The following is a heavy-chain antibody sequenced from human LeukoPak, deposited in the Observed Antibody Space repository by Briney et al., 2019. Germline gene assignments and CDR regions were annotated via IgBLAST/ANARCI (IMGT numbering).Heavy chain of an antibody. D-gene: IGHD5-24*01. V-gene: IGHV3-74*01. J-gene: IGHJ4*02. CDR2: INTDGSST. CDR3: ARDGHIEMALIC. Sequence: GGSLRLSCAASGFTFSSYWMHWVRQAPGKGLVWVSRINTDGSSTSYADSVKGRFTISRDNAKNTLYLQMNSLRVEDTAVYYCARDGHIEMALICWGQGTLVTVSS. CDR1: GFTFSSYW.